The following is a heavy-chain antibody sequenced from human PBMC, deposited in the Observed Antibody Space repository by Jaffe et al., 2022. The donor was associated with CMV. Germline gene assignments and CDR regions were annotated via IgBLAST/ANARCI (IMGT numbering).Heavy chain of an antibody. V-gene: IGHV3-33*01. J-gene: IGHJ4*02. CDR3: ARKSTGLFDY. Sequence: QVQLVESGGGVVQPGRSLRLSCAASGFTFSSYGMHWVRQAPGKGLEWVAVIWYDGSNKYYADSVKGRFTISRDNSKNTLYLQMNSLRAEDTAVYYCARKSTGLFDYWGQGTLVTVSS. CDR2: IWYDGSNK. CDR1: GFTFSSYG. D-gene: IGHD4-17*01.